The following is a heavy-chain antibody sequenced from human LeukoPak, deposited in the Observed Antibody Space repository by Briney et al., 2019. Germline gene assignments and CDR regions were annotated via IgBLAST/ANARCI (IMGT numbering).Heavy chain of an antibody. Sequence: GGSLRLSCAVSGFTFSNHEMNWVRQAPGKGLEWVSYISRSGSTIYYADSVKGRFTISRDNAKNTLYLQMSSLTAEDTAVYFCARGQWVSDIWPLHFWGQGSLVTVSS. CDR2: ISRSGSTI. CDR3: ARGQWVSDIWPLHF. V-gene: IGHV3-48*03. J-gene: IGHJ4*02. CDR1: GFTFSNHE. D-gene: IGHD3/OR15-3a*01.